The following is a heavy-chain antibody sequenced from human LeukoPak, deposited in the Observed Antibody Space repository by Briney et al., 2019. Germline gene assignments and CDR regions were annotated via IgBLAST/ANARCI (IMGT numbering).Heavy chain of an antibody. V-gene: IGHV4-59*13. CDR2: IYYTGST. D-gene: IGHD2-2*01. CDR1: GGSISSYY. CDR3: GRTSKQPYYYYHSRGV. Sequence: PSETVSLTCTVSGGSISSYYWSWIRQPPGKGLEWIGYIYYTGSTNYNPSLKSRVAISVDTSKNQFSLNLSSVPAPDTAVYCYGRTSKQPYYYYHSRGVWGKGPTVPVSS. J-gene: IGHJ6*03.